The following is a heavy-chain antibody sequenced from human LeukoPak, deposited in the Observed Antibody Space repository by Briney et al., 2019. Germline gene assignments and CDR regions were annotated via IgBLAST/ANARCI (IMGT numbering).Heavy chain of an antibody. Sequence: HSETLSLTCTVSGGSISSSNYNWGWIRQPPGKGPEWIASIYYRGTTYYNPSLKSRVTISVDTSKNQFSLKLSSVTAADTAVYYCARCTYPDDDAFDIWGQGTMVTVSS. V-gene: IGHV4-39*07. CDR3: ARCTYPDDDAFDI. J-gene: IGHJ3*02. CDR1: GGSISSSNYN. D-gene: IGHD1-1*01. CDR2: IYYRGTT.